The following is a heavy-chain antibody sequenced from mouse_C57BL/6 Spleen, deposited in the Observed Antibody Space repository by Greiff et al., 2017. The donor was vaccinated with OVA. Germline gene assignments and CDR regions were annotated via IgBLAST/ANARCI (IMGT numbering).Heavy chain of an antibody. J-gene: IGHJ3*01. CDR2: INPSNGGT. V-gene: IGHV1-53*01. Sequence: QVQLQQSGTELVKPGASVKLSCKASGYTFTSYWMHWVKQRPGQGLEWIGNINPSNGGTKYNEKFKSKATLTVDKSSSTAYMQLSSLTSEDSAVFDCARGDCSILAWFAYWGQGTLVTVSA. CDR3: ARGDCSILAWFAY. D-gene: IGHD2-5*01. CDR1: GYTFTSYW.